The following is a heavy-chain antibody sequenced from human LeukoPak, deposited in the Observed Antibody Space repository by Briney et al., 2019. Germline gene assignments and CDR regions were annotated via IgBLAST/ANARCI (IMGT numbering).Heavy chain of an antibody. J-gene: IGHJ5*02. CDR1: GFTFSSYE. CDR3: ARDSGSGSYPNWFDP. D-gene: IGHD3-10*01. Sequence: GGSLRLSCAASGFTFSSYEVNWVRQAPGKGLEWVSYISSSGSTIYYADSVKGRFTISRDNAKNSLYLQMNSLRAEDTAVYYCARDSGSGSYPNWFDPWGQGTLVTASS. V-gene: IGHV3-48*03. CDR2: ISSSGSTI.